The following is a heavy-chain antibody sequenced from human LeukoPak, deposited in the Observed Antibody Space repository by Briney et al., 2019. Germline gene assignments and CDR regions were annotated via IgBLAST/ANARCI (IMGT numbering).Heavy chain of an antibody. J-gene: IGHJ2*01. CDR2: IYYSGST. CDR3: ARSSGDYGSVYWCFDL. Sequence: SETLSLTCTVSGGSTSSYYWSWIRQPPGKGLEWIGYIYYSGSTNYNPSLKSRVTISVDTSKNQFSLKLSSVTAADTAVYYCARSSGDYGSVYWCFDLWGRGTLVTVSS. V-gene: IGHV4-59*01. D-gene: IGHD4-17*01. CDR1: GGSTSSYY.